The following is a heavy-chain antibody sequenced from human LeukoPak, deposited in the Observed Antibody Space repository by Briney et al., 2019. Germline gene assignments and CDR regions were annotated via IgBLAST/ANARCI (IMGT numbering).Heavy chain of an antibody. J-gene: IGHJ4*02. CDR1: VFTFSNYN. D-gene: IGHD2-15*01. Sequence: AESLRLSCAASVFTFSNYNMNLVRQAPGKRLEWVSCISISSNYIYYPDSVKGRFTISRDNAKNSLYLQMNSLRAEDTAVYYCARDGGGGLDYWGQGTLVTVSS. V-gene: IGHV3-21*01. CDR2: ISISSNYI. CDR3: ARDGGGGLDY.